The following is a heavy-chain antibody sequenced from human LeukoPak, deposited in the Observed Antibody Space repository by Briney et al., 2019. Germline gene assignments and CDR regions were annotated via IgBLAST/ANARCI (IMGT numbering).Heavy chain of an antibody. D-gene: IGHD2-8*01. CDR1: GGSISSYY. J-gene: IGHJ5*02. Sequence: EPSETLSLTRSVYGGSISSYYWSWIRQPPGKGLEWIGYIYYSGSTNYNPSLKSRVTISVDTSKNQFSLKLSSVTAADTAVYYCAGSGSLMVYANPFDPWGQGTLVTVSS. CDR3: AGSGSLMVYANPFDP. V-gene: IGHV4-59*01. CDR2: IYYSGST.